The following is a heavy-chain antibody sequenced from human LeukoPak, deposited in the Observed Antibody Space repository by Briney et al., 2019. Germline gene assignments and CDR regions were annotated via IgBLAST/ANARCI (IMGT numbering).Heavy chain of an antibody. V-gene: IGHV4-31*03. J-gene: IGHJ4*02. CDR1: GGSISSGGYY. CDR3: AGSAARSGTFDY. Sequence: SQTLSLTCTVSGGSISSGGYYWSWIRQHPGTGLEWIGYIYYSGSTYYNPSLKSRVTISVDTSKNQFSLKLSSVTAADTAVYYCAGSAARSGTFDYWGQGTLVTVSS. D-gene: IGHD1-14*01. CDR2: IYYSGST.